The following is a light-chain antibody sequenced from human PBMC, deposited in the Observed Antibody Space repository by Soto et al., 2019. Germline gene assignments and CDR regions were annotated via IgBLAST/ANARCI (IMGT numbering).Light chain of an antibody. CDR1: QSINKW. CDR2: AAS. Sequence: DILLTQSPSTLSASVGDRVTISCRASQSINKWLAWYQQKPGKAPRLLISAASSLQSGVPSRFSGSGSGTEFTLTISSLQPDDFATYYCQHYNSYSEAFGQGTKVDIK. CDR3: QHYNSYSEA. J-gene: IGKJ1*01. V-gene: IGKV1-5*01.